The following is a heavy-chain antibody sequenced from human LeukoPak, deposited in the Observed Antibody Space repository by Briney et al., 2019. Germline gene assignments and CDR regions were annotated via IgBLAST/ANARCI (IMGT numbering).Heavy chain of an antibody. Sequence: ASVKASCKASGYTFSSYYMHWVRQAPGQGLEWVGLINPTGDSTNYAQNFRGRVTMTRDTSTSTVYMDLNSLRSEDTAVYYCAREVSGGYFDYWGQGTLVTVSS. D-gene: IGHD4-23*01. CDR3: AREVSGGYFDY. V-gene: IGHV1-46*01. J-gene: IGHJ4*02. CDR2: INPTGDST. CDR1: GYTFSSYY.